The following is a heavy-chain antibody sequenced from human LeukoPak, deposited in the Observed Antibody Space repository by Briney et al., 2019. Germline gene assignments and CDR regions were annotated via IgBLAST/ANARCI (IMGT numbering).Heavy chain of an antibody. CDR2: IYHSGST. J-gene: IGHJ5*02. D-gene: IGHD2-15*01. CDR1: GGSISSSNW. Sequence: SETLSLTCAVSGGSISSSNWWSWVRQPPGKGLEWIGEIYHSGSTNYNPSLKSRVTISVDTSKNQFSLKLSSVTAADTAVYYCARGYCSGGSCVNWFDPWGQGTLVTVSS. V-gene: IGHV4-4*02. CDR3: ARGYCSGGSCVNWFDP.